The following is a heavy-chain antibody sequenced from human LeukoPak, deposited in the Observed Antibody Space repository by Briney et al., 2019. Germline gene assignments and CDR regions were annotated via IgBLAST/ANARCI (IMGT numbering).Heavy chain of an antibody. Sequence: SETLSLTCTVSGGSISSYYWSWIRQPPGKGLEWIGYIYYSGSTNYNPSLKSRVTISVDTSMNQFSLKLSSVTAADTAVYYCARDRKYYYDSSGYWVWFDPWGQGTLVTVSS. CDR3: ARDRKYYYDSSGYWVWFDP. V-gene: IGHV4-59*01. CDR1: GGSISSYY. D-gene: IGHD3-22*01. CDR2: IYYSGST. J-gene: IGHJ5*02.